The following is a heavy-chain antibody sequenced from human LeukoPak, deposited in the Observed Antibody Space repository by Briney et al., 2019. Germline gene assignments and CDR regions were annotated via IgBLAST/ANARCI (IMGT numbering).Heavy chain of an antibody. CDR3: TVNYYDSSGLSDAFDI. CDR1: GFTFSGSA. J-gene: IGHJ3*02. V-gene: IGHV3-73*01. CDR2: IRSKANSYAT. D-gene: IGHD3-22*01. Sequence: PGGSLRLSCAASGFTFSGSAMHWIRQASGKGLEWVGRIRSKANSYATAYAASVKGRFTISRDDSKNTAYLQMNSLKTEDTAVYYCTVNYYDSSGLSDAFDIWGQGTMVTVSS.